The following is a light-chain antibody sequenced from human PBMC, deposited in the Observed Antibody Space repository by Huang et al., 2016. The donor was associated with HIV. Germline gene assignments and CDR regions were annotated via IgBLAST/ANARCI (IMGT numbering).Light chain of an antibody. J-gene: IGKJ3*01. Sequence: EIVLTQSPATLSLSPGERATLSCRASQSVNNFLAWYQPKPGQAPRLLIYDASSRATGIPARFSGSGSGTDFTLTISSLEPEDFAVYYCQQRSNWPLTFGPGTKVDIK. V-gene: IGKV3-11*01. CDR1: QSVNNF. CDR3: QQRSNWPLT. CDR2: DAS.